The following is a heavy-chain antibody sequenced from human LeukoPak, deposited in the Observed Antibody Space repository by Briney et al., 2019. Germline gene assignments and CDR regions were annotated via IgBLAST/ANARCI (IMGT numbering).Heavy chain of an antibody. D-gene: IGHD3-10*01. CDR1: GFTFRNFA. V-gene: IGHV3-30-3*01. CDR2: ISYDGSNK. Sequence: PGRSLRLSCAASGFTFRNFAMHWVRQAPGKGVEVVAVISYDGSNKYYADSVKGRFTISRDNSKNTLYLQMNSLRAEGTAVDYCAREAVLYGSGSSPEFFDFWGQGTLVTVSS. CDR3: AREAVLYGSGSSPEFFDF. J-gene: IGHJ4*02.